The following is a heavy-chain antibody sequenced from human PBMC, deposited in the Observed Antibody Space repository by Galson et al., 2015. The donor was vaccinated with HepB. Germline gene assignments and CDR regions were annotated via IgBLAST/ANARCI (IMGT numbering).Heavy chain of an antibody. Sequence: SLRLSCAASGFTVSSNYMSWVRQAPGKGLEWVSVIYSGGSTYYADSVKGRFTISRDNSKNTLYLQMNSLRAEDTAVYYCARGPYTATFDYWGQGTLVTVSS. V-gene: IGHV3-66*01. J-gene: IGHJ4*02. CDR1: GFTVSSNY. CDR2: IYSGGST. D-gene: IGHD5-18*01. CDR3: ARGPYTATFDY.